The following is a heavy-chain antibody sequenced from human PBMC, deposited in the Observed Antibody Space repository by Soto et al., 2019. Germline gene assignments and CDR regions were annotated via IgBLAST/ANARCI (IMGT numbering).Heavy chain of an antibody. CDR1: GGSFSGYY. V-gene: IGHV4-34*01. CDR3: AGESDY. CDR2: INHSGST. D-gene: IGHD3-10*01. J-gene: IGHJ4*02. Sequence: SETLSLTCAVYGGSFSGYYWSWIRQPPGKGLEWIGEINHSGSTNYNPSLKSRVTISVDTSKNQFSLKLSSVTAADTAVYYCAGESDYWGQGTLVTVSS.